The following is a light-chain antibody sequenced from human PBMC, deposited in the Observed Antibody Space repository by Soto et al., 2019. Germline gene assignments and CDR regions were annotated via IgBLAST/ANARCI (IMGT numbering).Light chain of an antibody. J-gene: IGKJ1*01. CDR3: QQFGSSSLWT. V-gene: IGKV3-20*01. Sequence: EIVLTQSPGTLSLSPGERATLSCRASQSVSTSYLAWYQQKPGQAPRLLIHGASSRATGIPDRFRGSGSGTDFTLTISRLEPEDFAVYYCQQFGSSSLWTFGQGTEVEIK. CDR2: GAS. CDR1: QSVSTSY.